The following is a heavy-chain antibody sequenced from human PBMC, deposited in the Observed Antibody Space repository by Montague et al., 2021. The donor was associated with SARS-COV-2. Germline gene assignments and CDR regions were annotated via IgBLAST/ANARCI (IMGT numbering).Heavy chain of an antibody. J-gene: IGHJ4*02. CDR1: GFSLSTRTAG. V-gene: IGHV2-5*02. Sequence: PALVKPTQTLTLTCTFSGFSLSTRTAGVGWIRQPPGKALEWLALIYWDDDKRYSPSLKSRLTITKVTSKNQVVLTMTNMDPVDTATYYCAHRLPAVAAFDYWGQGTLVTVSS. D-gene: IGHD6-6*01. CDR3: AHRLPAVAAFDY. CDR2: IYWDDDK.